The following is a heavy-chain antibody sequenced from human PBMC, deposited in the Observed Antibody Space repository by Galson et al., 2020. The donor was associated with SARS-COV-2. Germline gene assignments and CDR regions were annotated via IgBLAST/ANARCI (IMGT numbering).Heavy chain of an antibody. D-gene: IGHD5-12*01. J-gene: IGHJ4*02. Sequence: SLKISCAASGFTFSSYAMHWVRQAPGKGLGWVAVISYDGSNKYYADSVKGRFTISRDNSKNTLYLQMNSLRAEDTAVYYCARCRDGGYAGPVDYWGQGTLVTVSS. CDR1: GFTFSSYA. V-gene: IGHV3-30*04. CDR3: ARCRDGGYAGPVDY. CDR2: ISYDGSNK.